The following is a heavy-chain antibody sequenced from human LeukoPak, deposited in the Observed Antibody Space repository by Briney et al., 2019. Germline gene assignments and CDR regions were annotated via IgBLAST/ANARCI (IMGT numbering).Heavy chain of an antibody. D-gene: IGHD3-22*01. Sequence: GGSLRLSCAASGFTFSTYWMTWVRQAAGQGREWVANIKHDGSEKYYVDCVEGRFTMSRDNAKNSLYLQMNSLRGEDTAVYCCGRIQIGSSCYSWFDPWGQGTLVTVSS. J-gene: IGHJ5*02. CDR2: IKHDGSEK. V-gene: IGHV3-7*01. CDR1: GFTFSTYW. CDR3: GRIQIGSSCYSWFDP.